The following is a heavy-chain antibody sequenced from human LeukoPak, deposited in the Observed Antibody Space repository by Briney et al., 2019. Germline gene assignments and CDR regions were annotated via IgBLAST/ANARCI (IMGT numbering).Heavy chain of an antibody. J-gene: IGHJ4*01. CDR1: GYTFTSYG. V-gene: IGHV1-18*01. CDR2: ISAYNGNT. CDR3: AKGYKSGWFQSFDY. Sequence: ASVKVSCKASGYTFTSYGISWVRQAPGQGLEWMGWISAYNGNTNYAQKLQGRVTMTTDTSTSTAYMELRSLRADDTAVYYCAKGYKSGWFQSFDYWGQGTLVTVSS. D-gene: IGHD6-13*01.